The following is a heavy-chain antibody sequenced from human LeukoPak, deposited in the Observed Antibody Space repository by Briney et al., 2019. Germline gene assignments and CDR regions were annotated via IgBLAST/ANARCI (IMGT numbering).Heavy chain of an antibody. CDR3: ARVRTTVVTMDDALDV. CDR1: GFTFSSYW. CDR2: INGDGGSF. Sequence: GGSLRLSCAASGFTFSSYWMHWVRHAPGKGLVWISRINGDGGSFNYAEYVKGRFTISRDNAKNTLYLQMNRLRAEDTAVYYCARVRTTVVTMDDALDVWGQGTMVTVSS. D-gene: IGHD4-23*01. V-gene: IGHV3-74*01. J-gene: IGHJ3*01.